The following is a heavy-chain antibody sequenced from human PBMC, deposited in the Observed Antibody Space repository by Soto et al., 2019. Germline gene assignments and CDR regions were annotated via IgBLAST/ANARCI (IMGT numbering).Heavy chain of an antibody. V-gene: IGHV3-72*01. CDR1: GFTFSDPY. CDR3: AMSPRYCSGWYSAY. J-gene: IGHJ4*02. Sequence: EVQLVESGGGLVQPGGSLRLSCAASGFTFSDPYMDWVRQAPGKGLEWVGRTRNKANSYTTEYAASVKGRFTISRDDSKNSLYLQMNSLKTEDTAVYHCAMSPRYCSGWYSAYWGQGTLVTVSS. D-gene: IGHD6-19*01. CDR2: TRNKANSYTT.